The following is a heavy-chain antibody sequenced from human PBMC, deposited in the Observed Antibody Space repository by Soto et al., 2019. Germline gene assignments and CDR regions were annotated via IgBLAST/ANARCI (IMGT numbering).Heavy chain of an antibody. CDR2: IYWDDAQ. V-gene: IGHV2-5*02. CDR1: GFSLTTSGVG. CDR3: AHRGCVYGNWDNGYFDY. Sequence: SGTPLVNPTQTLTLTSTFSGFSLTTSGVGVGWIHKTPGTAPEWLAVIYWDDAQRYSPSVKSRLTITKDTSKNQVVLTIADMDTVDTATYFRAHRGCVYGNWDNGYFDYWGQGTLVTVSS. J-gene: IGHJ4*02. D-gene: IGHD7-27*01.